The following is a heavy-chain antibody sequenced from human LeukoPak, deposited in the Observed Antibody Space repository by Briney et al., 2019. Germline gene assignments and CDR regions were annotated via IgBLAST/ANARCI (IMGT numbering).Heavy chain of an antibody. CDR2: IIGSGGST. CDR3: AKDGSDYYYYYMDV. CDR1: GFTFNSYA. Sequence: GGSLRLSCAASGFTFNSYAMSWVRQAPGKGLEWVSAIIGSGGSTYYADSVKGRFTISRDNSKNTLYLQMNILRAEDMAVYYCAKDGSDYYYYYMDVWGKGTTVTVSS. J-gene: IGHJ6*03. V-gene: IGHV3-23*01.